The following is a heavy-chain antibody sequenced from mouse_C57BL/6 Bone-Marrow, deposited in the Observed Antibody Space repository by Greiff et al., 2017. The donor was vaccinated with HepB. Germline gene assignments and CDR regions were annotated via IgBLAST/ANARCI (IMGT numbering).Heavy chain of an antibody. V-gene: IGHV1-64*01. Sequence: QVQLQQPGAELVKPGASVKLSCKASGYTFTSYWMHWVKQRPGQGLEWIGMIHPNSGSTNYNEKFKSKATLTVDKSSSTAYMQLSSLTSEDSAVYYCASLAYYSNSFAYWGQGTLVTVSA. D-gene: IGHD2-5*01. J-gene: IGHJ3*01. CDR1: GYTFTSYW. CDR3: ASLAYYSNSFAY. CDR2: IHPNSGST.